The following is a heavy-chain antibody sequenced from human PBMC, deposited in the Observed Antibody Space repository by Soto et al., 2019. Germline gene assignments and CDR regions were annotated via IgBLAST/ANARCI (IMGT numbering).Heavy chain of an antibody. CDR3: ARRYTVRFGPFYYYYYGMDV. V-gene: IGHV4-34*01. J-gene: IGHJ6*02. D-gene: IGHD3-10*01. Sequence: PSETLSLTCAVYGGSFSGYYWSWIRQPPGKGLEWIGEINHSGSTNYNPSLKSRVTISVDTSKNQFSLKLSSVTAADTAVYYCARRYTVRFGPFYYYYYGMDVWGQGTTVTVSS. CDR2: INHSGST. CDR1: GGSFSGYY.